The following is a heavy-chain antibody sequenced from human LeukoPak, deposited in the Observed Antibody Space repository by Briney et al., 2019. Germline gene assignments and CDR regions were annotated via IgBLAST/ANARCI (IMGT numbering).Heavy chain of an antibody. CDR2: INPNSGGT. CDR1: GYTFTGYY. D-gene: IGHD4-17*01. CDR3: ARDPVTTFLHGMDV. V-gene: IGHV1-2*02. Sequence: GASVKVSCTASGYTFTGYYMHWVRQAPGQGLGWMGWINPNSGGTNYAQKFQGRVTMTRDTSISTAYMELSRLRSDDTAVYYCARDPVTTFLHGMDVWGQGTTVTVSS. J-gene: IGHJ6*02.